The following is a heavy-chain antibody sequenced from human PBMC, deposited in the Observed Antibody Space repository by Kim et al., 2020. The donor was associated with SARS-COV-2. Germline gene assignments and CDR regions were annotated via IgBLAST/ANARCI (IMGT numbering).Heavy chain of an antibody. D-gene: IGHD2-15*01. CDR2: ISYDGSNK. CDR3: AKGGGIRYCSGGSCSTLDY. CDR1: GFTFSSYG. V-gene: IGHV3-30*18. Sequence: GGSLRLSCAASGFTFSSYGMHWVRQAPGKGLEWVAVISYDGSNKYYADSVKGRFTISRDNSKNTLYLQMNSLRAEDTAVYYCAKGGGIRYCSGGSCSTLDYWGQGTLVTVSS. J-gene: IGHJ4*02.